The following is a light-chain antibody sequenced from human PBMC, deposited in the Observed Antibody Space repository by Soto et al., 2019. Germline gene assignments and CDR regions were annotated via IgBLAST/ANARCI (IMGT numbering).Light chain of an antibody. CDR3: SSYAGATTLV. Sequence: QSALTQPASVSGSPGQSITISCTGTSSDVGSYDLVSWYQHHPGKAPKLIIFEGSKRPSGVSNRFSGSKSGHTASLTISGLQGEDEAHYYCSSYAGATTLVFGGGTQLTVL. V-gene: IGLV2-23*01. CDR2: EGS. CDR1: SSDVGSYDL. J-gene: IGLJ7*01.